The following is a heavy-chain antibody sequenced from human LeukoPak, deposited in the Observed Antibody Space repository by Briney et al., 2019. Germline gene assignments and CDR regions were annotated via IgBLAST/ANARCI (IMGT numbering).Heavy chain of an antibody. Sequence: PGGSLRLSCAASGFTFSSYAMSWVRQAPGEGLEWVSSISGNGGSTYYAVSVQGRFTISRDNSKNTLYLQMNSLKVEDTALYYCARDGGFGFLAAFDIWGQGTMVTVSS. D-gene: IGHD3-10*01. CDR3: ARDGGFGFLAAFDI. CDR2: ISGNGGST. J-gene: IGHJ3*02. CDR1: GFTFSSYA. V-gene: IGHV3-23*01.